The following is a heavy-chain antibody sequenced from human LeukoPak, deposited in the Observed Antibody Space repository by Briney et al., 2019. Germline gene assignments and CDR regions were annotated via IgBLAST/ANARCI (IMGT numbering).Heavy chain of an antibody. V-gene: IGHV4-39*01. CDR1: GGSISSSSYY. Sequence: SETLSLTCTVSGGSISSSSYYWGWIRQPPGKGLEWIGSIYYSGSTYYNPSLKSRVTISVDTSKNQFTLKLSSATAADTAVYYCARRSLITLGPYYYYYMDVWGKGTTVTVSS. J-gene: IGHJ6*03. CDR3: ARRSLITLGPYYYYYMDV. D-gene: IGHD1-14*01. CDR2: IYYSGST.